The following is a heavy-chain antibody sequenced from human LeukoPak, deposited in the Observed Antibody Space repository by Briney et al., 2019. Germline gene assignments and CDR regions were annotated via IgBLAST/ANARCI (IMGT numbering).Heavy chain of an antibody. CDR1: GFTFSGYD. D-gene: IGHD3-22*01. V-gene: IGHV3-23*01. CDR2: ISGSGLDT. Sequence: AGSLTLTCAASGFTFSGYDMNWVRQAPVKGLEWVSGISGSGLDTYYVDSVKGRFTISRDNSKNTLYLQMNSLRADDTAVYYCATNYYDSSGYFPDFDYWGQGALVSVSS. J-gene: IGHJ4*02. CDR3: ATNYYDSSGYFPDFDY.